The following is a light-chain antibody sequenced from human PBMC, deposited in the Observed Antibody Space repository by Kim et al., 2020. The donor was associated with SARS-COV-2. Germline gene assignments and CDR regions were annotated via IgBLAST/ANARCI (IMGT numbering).Light chain of an antibody. V-gene: IGKV2-24*01. CDR1: QSLVHSDGDTY. CDR3: TQGTQFPRT. CDR2: KIS. Sequence: DIVMTQTPLSSAVALGQPASISCRSSQSLVHSDGDTYLNWLQQRPGQPPRLLIYKISTRVSGVPDRFSGSGAGTEFTLKISRVEAEDVGVYYCTQGTQFPRTFGQGTKVDIK. J-gene: IGKJ1*01.